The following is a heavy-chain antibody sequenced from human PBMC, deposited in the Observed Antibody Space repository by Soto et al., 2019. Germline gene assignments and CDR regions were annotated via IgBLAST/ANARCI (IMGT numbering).Heavy chain of an antibody. CDR2: IWYDGSNK. Sequence: GGSLRLSCAASGFTFSSYGMHWVRQAPGKGLEWVAVIWYDGSNKYYADSVKGRSTISRDNSKNTLYLQMNSLRAEDTAVYYCARDPLIRGVGELSHDWFDPWGQGTLVTVAS. J-gene: IGHJ5*02. CDR1: GFTFSSYG. D-gene: IGHD3-10*01. V-gene: IGHV3-33*01. CDR3: ARDPLIRGVGELSHDWFDP.